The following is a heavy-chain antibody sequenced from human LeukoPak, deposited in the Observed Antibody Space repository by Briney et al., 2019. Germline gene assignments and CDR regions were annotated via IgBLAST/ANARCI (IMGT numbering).Heavy chain of an antibody. D-gene: IGHD6-19*01. CDR2: IKEDGSEK. CDR1: GFTFGTYW. J-gene: IGHJ4*02. Sequence: PGGSLRLSCAASGFTFGTYWMSWVRQAPGKGLEWVANIKEDGSEKNYVDSVKGRFTISRDNTKNSVYLQMNSLRAEDTAVYYCARDRAVAGLFDYWGQGTLVTVSS. V-gene: IGHV3-7*01. CDR3: ARDRAVAGLFDY.